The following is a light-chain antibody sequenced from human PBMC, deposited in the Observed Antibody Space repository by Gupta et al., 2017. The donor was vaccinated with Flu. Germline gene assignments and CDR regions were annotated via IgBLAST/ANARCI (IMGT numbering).Light chain of an antibody. CDR3: QQYDKVVART. V-gene: IGKV1-33*01. J-gene: IGKJ4*01. Sequence: TGVPSRFSGSGSGTDFTFTISYLQTEDVATYYCQQYDKVVARTLGGGTKVEI.